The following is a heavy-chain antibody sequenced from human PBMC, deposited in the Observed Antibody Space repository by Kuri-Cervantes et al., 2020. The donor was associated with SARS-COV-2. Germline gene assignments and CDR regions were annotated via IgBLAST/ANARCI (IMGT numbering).Heavy chain of an antibody. CDR3: ARVKGDDFWSGRQSDAFDI. CDR2: IHHAVGT. D-gene: IGHD3-3*01. CDR1: GGSVSGYY. Sequence: GSLRLSCAVYGGSVSGYYWSWIRQPPGKGLEWIGEIHHAVGTFYTPSLRSRATIFLDTSKNQFSLKLRSVTAADTAVYYCARVKGDDFWSGRQSDAFDIWGQGTMVTVSS. J-gene: IGHJ3*02. V-gene: IGHV4-34*01.